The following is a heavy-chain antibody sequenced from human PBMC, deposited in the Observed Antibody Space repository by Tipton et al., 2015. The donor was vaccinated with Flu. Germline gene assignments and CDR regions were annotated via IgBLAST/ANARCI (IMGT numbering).Heavy chain of an antibody. CDR1: GFSLSTSGVG. J-gene: IGHJ4*02. Sequence: LVKPTQTLTLTCIVSGFSLSTSGVGVGWIRQPPGKALEWLALIYWDDDKRYSPSLKSRLTITKDTSKNLVVLTMTNMDPVDTATYYCAHRYSSSCFDYWGQGTLVTVSS. CDR2: IYWDDDK. V-gene: IGHV2-5*02. D-gene: IGHD6-13*01. CDR3: AHRYSSSCFDY.